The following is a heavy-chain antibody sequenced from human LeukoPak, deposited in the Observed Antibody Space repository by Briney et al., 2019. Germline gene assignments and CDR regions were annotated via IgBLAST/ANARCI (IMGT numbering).Heavy chain of an antibody. CDR2: ISSSSSYI. J-gene: IGHJ4*02. V-gene: IGHV3-11*06. D-gene: IGHD3-22*01. Sequence: GGSLRLSCAASGFTFSDYYMSWIRQAPGKGLEWVSSISSSSSYIYYADSVKGRFTISRDNAKNSLYLQMNSLRAEDTAVYYCARDYYYDSSGDDYWGQGTLDTVSS. CDR1: GFTFSDYY. CDR3: ARDYYYDSSGDDY.